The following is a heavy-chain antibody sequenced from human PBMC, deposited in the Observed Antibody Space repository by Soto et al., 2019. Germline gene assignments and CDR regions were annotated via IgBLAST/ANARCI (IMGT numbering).Heavy chain of an antibody. Sequence: QVQLQESGPGLVKPSGTLSLTCAVSGVSISSHDWWTWVRQPPGKGLEWIGESHQSGDTNYNSSLESRDTISVDKSKNQFSLKLSSVTVADTAVYYCATKGRSTFYWGQGTLVTVSS. D-gene: IGHD6-13*01. CDR2: SHQSGDT. CDR1: GVSISSHDW. J-gene: IGHJ4*02. CDR3: ATKGRSTFY. V-gene: IGHV4-4*02.